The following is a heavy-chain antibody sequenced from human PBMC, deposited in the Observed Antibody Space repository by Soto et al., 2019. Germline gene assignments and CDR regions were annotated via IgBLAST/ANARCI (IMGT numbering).Heavy chain of an antibody. D-gene: IGHD3-22*01. Sequence: SVKVSCKASGGTFSSYAIGWVRQAPGQGLEWMGGIIPIFGTANYAQKFQGRVTITADESTSTAYMELSSLRSEDTAVYYCARDVGSGYPLGYFDYWGQGTLVTVSS. CDR1: GGTFSSYA. CDR3: ARDVGSGYPLGYFDY. V-gene: IGHV1-69*13. CDR2: IIPIFGTA. J-gene: IGHJ4*02.